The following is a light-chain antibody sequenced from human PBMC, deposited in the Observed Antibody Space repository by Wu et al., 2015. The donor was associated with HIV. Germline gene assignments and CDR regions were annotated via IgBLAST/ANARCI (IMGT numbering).Light chain of an antibody. CDR1: QSIDSK. Sequence: IVMTQSPATLSVSPGERATLSCSASQSIDSKLVWYQQRPGQAPRLLIYGASTRATNIPARFSGSGSGTEFTLTISSMQSEDFAVYYCQQYHNWQTFGQGTKVEIK. CDR2: GAS. CDR3: QQYHNWQT. V-gene: IGKV3-15*01. J-gene: IGKJ1*01.